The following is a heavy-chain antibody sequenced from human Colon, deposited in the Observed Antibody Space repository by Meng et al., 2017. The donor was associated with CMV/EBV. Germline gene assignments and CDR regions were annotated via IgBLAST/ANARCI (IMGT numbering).Heavy chain of an antibody. CDR1: GFTFADYS. D-gene: IGHD2-15*01. CDR3: VRTHRGYCNFITCLEWFDP. V-gene: IGHV3-20*01. Sequence: GESLKISCVASGFTFADYSMRWVRQAPGKGLEWVSGIDWGGEKTSYADSVKGRFTISRDNAKNSLYLEMSGLRPEDTALYHCVRTHRGYCNFITCLEWFDPWGQGTLVTVSS. CDR2: IDWGGEKT. J-gene: IGHJ5*02.